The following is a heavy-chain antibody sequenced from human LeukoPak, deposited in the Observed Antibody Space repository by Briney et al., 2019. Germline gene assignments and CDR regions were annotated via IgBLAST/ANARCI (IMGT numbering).Heavy chain of an antibody. CDR1: GFTFGNFG. CDR3: ARELVSSGTGYFDL. J-gene: IGHJ2*01. CDR2: ISSSGTWT. Sequence: GGSLRLSCEASGFTFGNFGMTWVRQAPGKGLQWVSRISSSGTWTYYAASVRGRFTVSRDNSQTTLHLQMNSLRADDTAVYYCARELVSSGTGYFDLWGRGTLVTVSS. D-gene: IGHD3-10*01. V-gene: IGHV3-23*05.